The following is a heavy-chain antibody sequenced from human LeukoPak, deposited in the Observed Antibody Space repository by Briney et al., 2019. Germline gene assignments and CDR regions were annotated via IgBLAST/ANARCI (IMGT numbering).Heavy chain of an antibody. D-gene: IGHD3-22*01. CDR1: GYTLTELS. Sequence: ASVKVSCTVSGYTLTELSMHWVRQAPGKGLGWMGGFDPEDGETIYAQKFQGRVTMTEDTPTDTAYMELSSLRSEDTAVYYCATKYYYDSSGYYHPSEYWGQGTLVTVSS. CDR2: FDPEDGET. V-gene: IGHV1-24*01. CDR3: ATKYYYDSSGYYHPSEY. J-gene: IGHJ4*02.